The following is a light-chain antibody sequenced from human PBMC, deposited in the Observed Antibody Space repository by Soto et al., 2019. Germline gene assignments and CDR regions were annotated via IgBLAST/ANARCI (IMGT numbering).Light chain of an antibody. Sequence: QSVLTQPASVSGSPGQSITISCTGTSSDVGGYNYVSWYQQHPGKAPKLMIYDVSNRPSGGSNRFSGSKSGNTASLTISGLQAEDEADYYCGSYTSSSTVIFGGGTKLTVL. J-gene: IGLJ2*01. CDR2: DVS. V-gene: IGLV2-14*03. CDR3: GSYTSSSTVI. CDR1: SSDVGGYNY.